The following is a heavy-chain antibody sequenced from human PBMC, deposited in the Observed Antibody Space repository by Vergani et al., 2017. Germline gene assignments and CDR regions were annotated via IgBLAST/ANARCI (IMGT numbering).Heavy chain of an antibody. CDR2: IIPIFGTA. D-gene: IGHD3-3*01. Sequence: QVQLVQSGAEVKKPGSSVKVSCKACGGTFSSYAISWVRQAPGQGLEWMGGIIPIFGTADYAQKFQSRVTITADESTSTAYMELSSLRSEDTAVYYCARGLNYDFRGTFDPWGQGTLVTVSS. V-gene: IGHV1-69*01. J-gene: IGHJ5*02. CDR1: GGTFSSYA. CDR3: ARGLNYDFRGTFDP.